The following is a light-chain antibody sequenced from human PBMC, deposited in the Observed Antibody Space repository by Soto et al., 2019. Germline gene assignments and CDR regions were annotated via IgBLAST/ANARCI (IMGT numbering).Light chain of an antibody. Sequence: EIVMTQSPATLSVSPGERATLSCRASQSVNSNYLAWYQQKPGQAPRLLIYGISKRATDIPDRFSGSGSGTDFTLTISSLQPEDFATYYCQQHGQWPITFGQGPLLEIK. CDR2: GIS. J-gene: IGKJ5*01. V-gene: IGKV3D-15*01. CDR3: QQHGQWPIT. CDR1: QSVNSN.